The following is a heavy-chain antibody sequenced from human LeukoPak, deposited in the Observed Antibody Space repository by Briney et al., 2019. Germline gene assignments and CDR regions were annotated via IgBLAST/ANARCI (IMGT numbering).Heavy chain of an antibody. D-gene: IGHD1-26*01. J-gene: IGHJ5*02. V-gene: IGHV3-43*02. Sequence: GGSLRLSCVTSGFTLDDYALHWVRQAPGKGLEWISLISGDGKSTYYADSVKGRFTISRDNSKNSLYLQMSSLRADGTALYHCAKGVRSGTYYNCFDPWGQGTLVTVSS. CDR1: GFTLDDYA. CDR2: ISGDGKST. CDR3: AKGVRSGTYYNCFDP.